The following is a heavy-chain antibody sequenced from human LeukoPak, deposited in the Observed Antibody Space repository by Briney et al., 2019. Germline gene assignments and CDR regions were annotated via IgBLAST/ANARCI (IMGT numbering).Heavy chain of an antibody. Sequence: SVKVSCKASGGTFSSYAISWVRQAPGQGLEWMGGIIPILGTANYAQKFQGGVTITTDESTSTAYMELSSLRSEDMAVYYCASSYCSSWPNFDYWGQGTLVTVSS. CDR2: IIPILGTA. CDR1: GGTFSSYA. D-gene: IGHD6-13*01. CDR3: ASSYCSSWPNFDY. V-gene: IGHV1-69*05. J-gene: IGHJ4*02.